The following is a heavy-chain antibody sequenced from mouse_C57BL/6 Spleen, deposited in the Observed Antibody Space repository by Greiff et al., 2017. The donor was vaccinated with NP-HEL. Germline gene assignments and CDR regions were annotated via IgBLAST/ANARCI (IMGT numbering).Heavy chain of an antibody. V-gene: IGHV5-4*01. CDR2: ISDGGSYT. Sequence: EVQVVESGGGLVKPGGSLKLSCAASGFTFSSYAMSWVRQTPEKRLEWVATISDGGSYTYYPDNVKGRFTISRDNAKNNLYLQMSHLKSEDTAMYYCARDAIYYGFDYWGQGTTLTVSS. CDR1: GFTFSSYA. J-gene: IGHJ2*01. CDR3: ARDAIYYGFDY. D-gene: IGHD2-1*01.